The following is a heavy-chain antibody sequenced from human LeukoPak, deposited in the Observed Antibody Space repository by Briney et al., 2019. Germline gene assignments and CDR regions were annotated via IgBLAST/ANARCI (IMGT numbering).Heavy chain of an antibody. CDR1: GGSIRTYY. J-gene: IGHJ3*01. Sequence: SETLSLTCTVSGGSIRTYYWSWIRQSAGKGLEWIGRIYASGRTNYSPSFKSRVTVSVDTSKNQFSMNLTSVTAADTAVYYCARGYYDFWSGFYQGAFELWGRGTMVTVSS. V-gene: IGHV4-4*07. CDR2: IYASGRT. CDR3: ARGYYDFWSGFYQGAFEL. D-gene: IGHD3-3*01.